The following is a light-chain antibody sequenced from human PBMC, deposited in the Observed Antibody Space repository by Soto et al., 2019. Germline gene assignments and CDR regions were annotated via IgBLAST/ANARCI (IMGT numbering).Light chain of an antibody. V-gene: IGLV2-11*01. J-gene: IGLJ1*01. CDR1: SSDVGGYIY. CDR3: CSYAGNYTYV. CDR2: DVS. Sequence: QSALTQPRSVSGSPGQSVTISCTGTSSDVGGYIYVSWYQQRPGKAPKLMMFDVSKRPSGVPDRFSGSKSDNTASLTISGLQTEDEADYFCCSYAGNYTYVFGTGTKLTVL.